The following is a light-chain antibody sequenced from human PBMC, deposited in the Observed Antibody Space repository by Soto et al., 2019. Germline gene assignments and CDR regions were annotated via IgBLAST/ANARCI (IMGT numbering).Light chain of an antibody. Sequence: EIVLTQSPGTLSLSPGERASLSCRASQSVSGNYLGWYQQKPGQAPRLLIYGASSRATGIPDRFSGSGSGTDFTLTISRLEPEDFAVYYCQQYGNSFTFGPGTKVDIK. CDR2: GAS. V-gene: IGKV3-20*01. CDR3: QQYGNSFT. J-gene: IGKJ3*01. CDR1: QSVSGNY.